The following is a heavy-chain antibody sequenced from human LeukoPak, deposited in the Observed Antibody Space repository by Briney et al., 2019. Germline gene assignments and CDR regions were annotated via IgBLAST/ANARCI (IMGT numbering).Heavy chain of an antibody. V-gene: IGHV4-34*01. D-gene: IGHD4-17*01. CDR3: ARIYGDYIVY. CDR1: GGSFRGYR. CDR2: INDSGTT. Sequence: SETLSLTCAVYGGSFRGYRWGWIRQSPGKGLEWIGEINDSGTTNYNPSLKSRVTISEDTSKNQFSLKLNSVTAADMAVYYCARIYGDYIVYWGQGTRVTVSP. J-gene: IGHJ4*02.